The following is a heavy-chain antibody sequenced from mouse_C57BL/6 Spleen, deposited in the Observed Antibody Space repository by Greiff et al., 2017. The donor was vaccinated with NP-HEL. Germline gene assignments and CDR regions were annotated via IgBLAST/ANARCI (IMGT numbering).Heavy chain of an antibody. Sequence: QVQLKESGPELVKPGASVKISCKASGYAFSSSWMNWVKQRPGKGLEWIGRIYPGDGDTNYNGKFKGKATLTADKSSSTAYMQLSSLTSEDSAVYCCAWGFYYFDYWGQGTTLTVSS. CDR1: GYAFSSSW. D-gene: IGHD3-1*01. CDR3: AWGFYYFDY. V-gene: IGHV1-82*01. J-gene: IGHJ2*01. CDR2: IYPGDGDT.